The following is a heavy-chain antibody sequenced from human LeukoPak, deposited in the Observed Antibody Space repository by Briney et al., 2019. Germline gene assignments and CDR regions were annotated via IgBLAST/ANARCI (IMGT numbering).Heavy chain of an antibody. J-gene: IGHJ4*02. CDR1: GFRFNTYW. CDR2: IKQDGNEK. CDR3: ARGPRIYGSGSYYKDYFDY. V-gene: IGHV3-7*01. D-gene: IGHD3-10*01. Sequence: GGSLRLSCAASGFRFNTYWMSWVRQAPGKGLEWVANIKQDGNEKYYADSVKGRFTISRDNAKNSLYLQMNSLRAEDTAVYYCARGPRIYGSGSYYKDYFDYWGQGTLVTVSS.